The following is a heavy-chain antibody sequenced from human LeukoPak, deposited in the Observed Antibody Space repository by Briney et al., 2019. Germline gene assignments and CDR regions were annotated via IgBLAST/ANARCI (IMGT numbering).Heavy chain of an antibody. Sequence: GGSLRLSCAASGFIFTNYFMSWVRQAPGKGLEWVASIKHDGTEKYYVDSVRGRFTISRDNTMNSLYLQMSSLRAEDTAVYYCATDRGWRTSGYYLYYFEYWGQGTLVTYSS. V-gene: IGHV3-7*01. CDR1: GFIFTNYF. CDR3: ATDRGWRTSGYYLYYFEY. D-gene: IGHD3-3*01. CDR2: IKHDGTEK. J-gene: IGHJ4*02.